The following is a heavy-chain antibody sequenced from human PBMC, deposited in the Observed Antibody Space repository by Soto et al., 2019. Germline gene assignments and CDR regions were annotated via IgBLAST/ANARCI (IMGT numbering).Heavy chain of an antibody. CDR1: GFNLGSYW. V-gene: IGHV3-74*01. CDR3: ARGGLELFDY. D-gene: IGHD1-7*01. Sequence: GGSLRLSCAASGFNLGSYWMHWVRQAPGKGLVWVSRINDYGTTINYAESVEGRLTISRDDAKSEVYLQMNNLRAEDTAVYYCARGGLELFDYWGQGALVTVSS. J-gene: IGHJ4*02. CDR2: INDYGTTI.